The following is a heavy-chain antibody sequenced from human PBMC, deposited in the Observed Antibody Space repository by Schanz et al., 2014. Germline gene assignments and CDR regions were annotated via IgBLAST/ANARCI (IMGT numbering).Heavy chain of an antibody. CDR1: GFIFSNFA. D-gene: IGHD5-12*01. Sequence: EVQLVESGGGLVQPGGSLRLSCAASGFIFSNFAMEWVRQAPGKGLEWVSAISGSGAATYYADSVKGRFTFSRDNSKTXLYLQMNSLPSEXXPXXSCAKDMARGGYNWVFDSWGQGTLVTVSS. CDR3: AKDMARGGYNWVFDS. V-gene: IGHV3-23*04. CDR2: ISGSGAAT. J-gene: IGHJ4*02.